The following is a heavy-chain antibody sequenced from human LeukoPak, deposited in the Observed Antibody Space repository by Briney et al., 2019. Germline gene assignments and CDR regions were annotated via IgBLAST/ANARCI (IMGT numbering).Heavy chain of an antibody. V-gene: IGHV3-53*04. CDR2: IYSGGST. D-gene: IGHD1-1*01. CDR3: ARDSQYNWKRDYYYGMDV. J-gene: IGHJ6*02. Sequence: GGSLRLSCAASGFTVSSNYMSWVRQAPGKGLEWVSVIYSGGSTYYADSVKGRFTISRHNSKNTLYLQMNSLRAEDTAVYYCARDSQYNWKRDYYYGMDVWGQGTTVTVSS. CDR1: GFTVSSNY.